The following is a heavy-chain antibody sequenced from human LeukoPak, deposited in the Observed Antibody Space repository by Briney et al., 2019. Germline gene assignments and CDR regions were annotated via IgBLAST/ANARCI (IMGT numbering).Heavy chain of an antibody. CDR1: GGSFSSYY. CDR2: INHSGLT. Sequence: SETLSLTCAVYGGSFSSYYWSWIRQPPGKGLEWIGEINHSGLTKHNPSLKRRVNISVDTSKNKFSLRLSSVPAAHTAVYYCARVGHPTPRRVLSAVTIPTAGAFDIWGQGTMVTVSS. J-gene: IGHJ3*02. V-gene: IGHV4-34*01. CDR3: ARVGHPTPRRVLSAVTIPTAGAFDI. D-gene: IGHD4-17*01.